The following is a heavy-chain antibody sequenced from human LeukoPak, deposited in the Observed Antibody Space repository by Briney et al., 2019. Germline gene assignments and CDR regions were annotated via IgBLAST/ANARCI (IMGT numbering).Heavy chain of an antibody. J-gene: IGHJ6*02. V-gene: IGHV3-66*02. Sequence: GGSLDLSCPASGLTVSSNYRSWVPQPPGKGLEGVPLIYIGGRTYYADSVKGRFTISRDNSKNTLYLQMNSLRAEDTAVYYCARSLDTALAYYYYVMDVWGQGTTVTVSS. CDR2: IYIGGRT. CDR1: GLTVSSNY. CDR3: ARSLDTALAYYYYVMDV. D-gene: IGHD5-18*01.